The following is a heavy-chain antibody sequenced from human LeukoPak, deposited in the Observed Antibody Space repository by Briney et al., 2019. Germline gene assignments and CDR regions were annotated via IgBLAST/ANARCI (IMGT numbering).Heavy chain of an antibody. D-gene: IGHD3-3*01. Sequence: SETLSLTCAVYGGSFSGYYWSWIRQPPGKGLEWIGEINHSGSTNYNPSLKSRVTISVVTSKNQFSLKLSSVTAADTAVYYCARDNVLRFLEWPRGWFDPWGQGTLVTVSS. J-gene: IGHJ5*02. V-gene: IGHV4-34*01. CDR3: ARDNVLRFLEWPRGWFDP. CDR1: GGSFSGYY. CDR2: INHSGST.